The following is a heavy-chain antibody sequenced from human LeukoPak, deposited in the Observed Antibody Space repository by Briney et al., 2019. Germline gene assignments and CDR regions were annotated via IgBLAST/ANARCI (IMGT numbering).Heavy chain of an antibody. J-gene: IGHJ4*02. Sequence: SETLSLTCTVSGASISDSYWGWIRQPAGKGLEWIGRLYTGGTTTYNPSLKSRVTMSFDTSKNQFSVRLTSVTAADTAVYYCARIYTGNYLDYWGQGTLLTVSS. CDR1: GASISDSY. CDR2: LYTGGTT. D-gene: IGHD1-1*01. CDR3: ARIYTGNYLDY. V-gene: IGHV4-4*07.